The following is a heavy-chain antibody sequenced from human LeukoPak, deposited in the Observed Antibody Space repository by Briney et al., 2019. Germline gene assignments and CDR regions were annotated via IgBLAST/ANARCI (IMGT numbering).Heavy chain of an antibody. D-gene: IGHD5-24*01. J-gene: IGHJ3*02. CDR2: IYYSGST. Sequence: SETQSLTCTVSGGSIRSDCWSWIRQPPGKGLEWIGYIYYSGSTNYNPSLKSRVTISVDTSKNQFSLKLSSVTAADTAVYYCARTNDRNRGSWLHFDIWGQGTMVTVSS. V-gene: IGHV4-59*08. CDR1: GGSIRSDC. CDR3: ARTNDRNRGSWLHFDI.